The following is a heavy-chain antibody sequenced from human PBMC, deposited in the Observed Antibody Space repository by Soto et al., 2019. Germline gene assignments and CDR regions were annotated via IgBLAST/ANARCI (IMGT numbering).Heavy chain of an antibody. J-gene: IGHJ4*02. D-gene: IGHD3-16*02. CDR1: VFAFDDYA. Sequence: SLRLSCAASVFAFDDYAMHWVRQVPGKGLEWVSGISWNSVAVAYADSVKGRFTISRDNAKNSVSLQMSSLRTEDTAFYNCAKGRSFHYLDEWGQGTLVTVSS. CDR2: ISWNSVAV. V-gene: IGHV3-9*01. CDR3: AKGRSFHYLDE.